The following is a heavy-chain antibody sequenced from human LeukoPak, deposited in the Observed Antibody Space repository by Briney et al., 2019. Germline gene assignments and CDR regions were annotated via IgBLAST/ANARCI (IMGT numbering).Heavy chain of an antibody. CDR2: ISSSSSYI. CDR3: AKTGYSSSWYGYYFDY. D-gene: IGHD6-13*01. CDR1: GFTFSSYS. Sequence: GGSLRLSCAASGFTFSSYSMNWVRQAPGKGLEWVSSISSSSSYIYYADSVKGRFTISRDNAKNSLYLQMNSLRAEDTAVYYCAKTGYSSSWYGYYFDYWGQGTLVTVSS. J-gene: IGHJ4*02. V-gene: IGHV3-21*01.